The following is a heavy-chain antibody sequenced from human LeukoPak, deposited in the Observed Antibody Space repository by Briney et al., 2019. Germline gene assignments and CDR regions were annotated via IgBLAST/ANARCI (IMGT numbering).Heavy chain of an antibody. V-gene: IGHV3-30*04. Sequence: GGSLRLSCAASGFTFSSYAMHWVRQAPGKGLEWVAVISYDGSNKYYADSVKGRFTISRDNSKNTLYLQMNSLRAEDTAVYYCARGQDYDDLEWPSDYCYGMDVWGQGTTVTVSS. D-gene: IGHD4-17*01. J-gene: IGHJ6*02. CDR2: ISYDGSNK. CDR1: GFTFSSYA. CDR3: ARGQDYDDLEWPSDYCYGMDV.